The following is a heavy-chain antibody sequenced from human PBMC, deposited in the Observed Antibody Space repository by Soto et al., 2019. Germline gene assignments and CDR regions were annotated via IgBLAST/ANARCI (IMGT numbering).Heavy chain of an antibody. CDR1: GASIHSSAYY. D-gene: IGHD3-3*01. Sequence: SETLVITCTVSGASIHSSAYYWSWIPQHPGQGLEWIGFISYSGNTYHNPSLESRVVLSVDTSKNQFSLELDFMTAADTAVYYCARGPYPFWSSYLFAYLYSWGHGIRVRVYS. V-gene: IGHV4-31*03. J-gene: IGHJ5*01. CDR3: ARGPYPFWSSYLFAYLYS. CDR2: ISYSGNT.